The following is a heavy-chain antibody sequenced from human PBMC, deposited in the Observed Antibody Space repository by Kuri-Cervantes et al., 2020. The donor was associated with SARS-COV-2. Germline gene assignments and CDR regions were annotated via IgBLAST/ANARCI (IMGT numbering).Heavy chain of an antibody. CDR2: IYHSGST. V-gene: IGHV4-30-2*02. Sequence: LRLSCAVSGGSISSGGYSWSWIRQPPGKGLEWIGYIYHSGSTYYNPSLKSRVTISVDTSKNQFSLKLSSVTAADTAVYYCAKTYYSDSSGYFSRRPNFTFDYWGQGTLVTVSS. CDR1: GGSISSGGYS. J-gene: IGHJ4*02. D-gene: IGHD3-22*01. CDR3: AKTYYSDSSGYFSRRPNFTFDY.